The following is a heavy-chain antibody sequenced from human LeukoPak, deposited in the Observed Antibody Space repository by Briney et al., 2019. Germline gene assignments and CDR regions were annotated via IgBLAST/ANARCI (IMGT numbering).Heavy chain of an antibody. D-gene: IGHD7-27*01. Sequence: GSLRLSCAASGFTFSSYGMHWVRQAPGKGLEWVAVISYDGSNKYYADSVKGRFTISRDNSKNTLYLQMNSLRAEDTAVYYCARDRYWGGAFDIWGQGTMVTVSS. CDR2: ISYDGSNK. J-gene: IGHJ3*02. CDR1: GFTFSSYG. CDR3: ARDRYWGGAFDI. V-gene: IGHV3-30*03.